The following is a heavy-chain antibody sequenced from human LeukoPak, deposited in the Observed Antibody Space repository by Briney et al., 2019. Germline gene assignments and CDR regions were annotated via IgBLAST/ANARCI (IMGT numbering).Heavy chain of an antibody. J-gene: IGHJ2*01. Sequence: GGSLRLSCAASGFTFNTYWMHWVRQAPGKGLVWVSPINPDGSVTTYADSVKGRFTISRDNAKNTLYLQMNSLKAEDTAVYYCVRDSPSGFFDLWGRGTLVTVSS. V-gene: IGHV3-74*01. D-gene: IGHD6-19*01. CDR1: GFTFNTYW. CDR2: INPDGSVT. CDR3: VRDSPSGFFDL.